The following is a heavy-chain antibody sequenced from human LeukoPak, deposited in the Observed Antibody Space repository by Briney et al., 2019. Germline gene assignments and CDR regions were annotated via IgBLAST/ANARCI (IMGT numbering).Heavy chain of an antibody. J-gene: IGHJ4*02. Sequence: PGGSLRLSCAASGFTLSTFGMSWVRQAPGKGLEWVSAISGSGGSTYYADSVKGRFTISRDNSKNTLYLQMNSLRAEDSAVYYCAKVGGSSAFWGQGTLVTVSS. D-gene: IGHD6-25*01. CDR2: ISGSGGST. CDR1: GFTLSTFG. V-gene: IGHV3-23*01. CDR3: AKVGGSSAF.